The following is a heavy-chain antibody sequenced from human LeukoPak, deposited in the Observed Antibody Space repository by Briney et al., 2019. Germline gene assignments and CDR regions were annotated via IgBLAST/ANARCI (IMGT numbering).Heavy chain of an antibody. V-gene: IGHV3-23*01. J-gene: IGHJ6*02. CDR3: AKDSERRDQLLWFGPHYYGMDV. CDR2: ISGSGGST. D-gene: IGHD3-10*01. Sequence: GGSLRLSCAASGFTFSSYAMSWVRQAPGKGLEWVSAISGSGGSTYYADSVKGRFTISRDNSKNTLYLQMNSLRAEDTAVYYCAKDSERRDQLLWFGPHYYGMDVWGQGTTVTVSS. CDR1: GFTFSSYA.